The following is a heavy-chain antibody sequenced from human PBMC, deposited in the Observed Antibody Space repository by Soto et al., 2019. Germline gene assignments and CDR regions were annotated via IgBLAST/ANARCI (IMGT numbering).Heavy chain of an antibody. V-gene: IGHV1-3*01. J-gene: IGHJ3*02. CDR1: GYTFISYA. CDR3: ARDLNDSDYDYVWGSYRPDTFDI. Sequence: QVQLVQSGAEVKKPGASVKVSCKASGYTFISYAMHWVRQAPGQRLEWMGWINVGNGNTKYSQKFQGRVTITRYTSASTAYMELSSLRSEDTAVYYCARDLNDSDYDYVWGSYRPDTFDIWGQGTMVTVSS. D-gene: IGHD3-16*02. CDR2: INVGNGNT.